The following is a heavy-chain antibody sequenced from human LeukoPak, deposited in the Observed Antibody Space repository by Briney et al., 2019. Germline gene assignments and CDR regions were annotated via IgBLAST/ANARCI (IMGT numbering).Heavy chain of an antibody. V-gene: IGHV3-30-3*01. Sequence: GGSLRLSCAASGFTFSSYAMHWVRQAPGKGLEWVAVISYDGSNKYYADSVKGRFTISRDNSKNTLYLQMNSLRAEDTAVYYCASTMVRGVIYYFDYWGQGTLVTVSS. CDR2: ISYDGSNK. D-gene: IGHD3-10*01. J-gene: IGHJ4*02. CDR1: GFTFSSYA. CDR3: ASTMVRGVIYYFDY.